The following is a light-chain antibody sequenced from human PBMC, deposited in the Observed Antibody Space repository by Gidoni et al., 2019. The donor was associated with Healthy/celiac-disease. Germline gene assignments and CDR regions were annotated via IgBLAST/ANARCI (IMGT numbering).Light chain of an antibody. CDR3: MQGTHWPPS. V-gene: IGKV2-30*02. CDR2: KVS. Sequence: DVVMTQSPLSLPVTLGQPASISCRSSQSLVHSDGNTYLNWFQQRPGQSPRRLIYKVSNRDSGVPDRFSGSGSGTDFTLKISRVEAEDVGVYYCMQGTHWPPSFGQGIKLEIK. J-gene: IGKJ2*01. CDR1: QSLVHSDGNTY.